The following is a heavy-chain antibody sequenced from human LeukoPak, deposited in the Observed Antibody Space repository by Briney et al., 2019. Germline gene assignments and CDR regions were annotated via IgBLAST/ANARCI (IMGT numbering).Heavy chain of an antibody. V-gene: IGHV3-7*01. J-gene: IGHJ4*02. D-gene: IGHD3-10*01. CDR2: IKQDGSEK. CDR1: GFTFSSYW. CDR3: ARTGLREIDPGDY. Sequence: GGSLRLSCAASGFTFSSYWMSWVRQAPGKGLEWVANIKQDGSEKYYVDSVKGRFTISRDNAKNSLYLQMNSLRAEDTAVYYCARTGLREIDPGDYWGQGTLVTVSS.